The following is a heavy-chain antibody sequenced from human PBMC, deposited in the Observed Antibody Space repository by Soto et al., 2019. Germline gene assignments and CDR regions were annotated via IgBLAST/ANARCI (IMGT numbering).Heavy chain of an antibody. Sequence: ASVKVSCKASGYTFTSYAMHWVRQAPGQRLEWMGWINPSGGSTSYAQKYQGRVTMTRDTSTSTVYMKLSSLRSEDTAVYYCARGFNPRGMDVWGQGTTVTVSS. CDR3: ARGFNPRGMDV. D-gene: IGHD3-3*01. J-gene: IGHJ6*02. V-gene: IGHV1-46*01. CDR1: GYTFTSYA. CDR2: INPSGGST.